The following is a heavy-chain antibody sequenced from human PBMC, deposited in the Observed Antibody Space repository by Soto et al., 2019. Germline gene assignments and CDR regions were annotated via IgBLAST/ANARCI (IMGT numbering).Heavy chain of an antibody. V-gene: IGHV3-33*08. CDR1: GFAISSYW. CDR2: IWYDGSNK. CDR3: SREADSSGYYYDY. Sequence: PGGSLRLSCAASGFAISSYWMHWVRQAPGKGLEWVAVIWYDGSNKYYADSVKGRFTISRDNSKNTLYLQMNSLRAEDTAVYYCSREADSSGYYYDYWGQGTLVTVSS. D-gene: IGHD3-22*01. J-gene: IGHJ4*02.